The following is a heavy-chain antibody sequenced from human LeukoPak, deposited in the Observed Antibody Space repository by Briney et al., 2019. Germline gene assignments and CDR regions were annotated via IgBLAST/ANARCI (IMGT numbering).Heavy chain of an antibody. V-gene: IGHV4-61*02. CDR2: IYSGGST. J-gene: IGHJ4*02. Sequence: SSETLSLTCTVSGGSISSGSYYWSCIRQPAGKGLEWIGRIYSGGSTNYTPSIKSRVTISVDTSKNQFSLKLSSVTAADTAVYYCARGDFWSGYYFDYWGQGTLVTVSS. CDR3: ARGDFWSGYYFDY. D-gene: IGHD3-3*01. CDR1: GGSISSGSYY.